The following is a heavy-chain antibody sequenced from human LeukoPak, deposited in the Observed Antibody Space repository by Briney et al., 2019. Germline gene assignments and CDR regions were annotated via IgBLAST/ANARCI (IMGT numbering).Heavy chain of an antibody. J-gene: IGHJ4*02. CDR2: INPSGGST. Sequence: GASVKVSCKASGYTFTSYYMHWVRQAPGQGLEWMGIINPSGGSTSYAQKFQGRVTMTRDTSTSTVYMELSSLRSEDTAVYYCATSMIVVVKLDYWGQGTLATVSS. CDR1: GYTFTSYY. CDR3: ATSMIVVVKLDY. V-gene: IGHV1-46*01. D-gene: IGHD3-22*01.